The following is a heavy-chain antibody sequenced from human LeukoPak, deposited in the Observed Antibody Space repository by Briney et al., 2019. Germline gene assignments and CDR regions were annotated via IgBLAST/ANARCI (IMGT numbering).Heavy chain of an antibody. CDR1: GFTFTNYW. J-gene: IGHJ4*02. D-gene: IGHD6-6*01. CDR2: LPPDELGI. Sequence: PGGSLRLSCAASGFTFTNYWMHWVRQAPGMGLMWVSRLPPDELGIIYADSVKGRFTVSRDNAKNTVYLQMNNLRVDDTAMYYCVGTIASRGSEYWGQGALVTVSS. CDR3: VGTIASRGSEY. V-gene: IGHV3-74*01.